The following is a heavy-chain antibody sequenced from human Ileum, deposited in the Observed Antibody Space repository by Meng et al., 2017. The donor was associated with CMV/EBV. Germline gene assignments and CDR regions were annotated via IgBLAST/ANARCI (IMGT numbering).Heavy chain of an antibody. CDR1: GFTFSSYT. CDR2: ISTGSSFI. J-gene: IGHJ2*01. Sequence: LSLSCAASGFTFSSYTMNWVRQAPGKGLEWVSSISTGSSFIYYADSVKGRFTISRDNAKSSLYLQMNSLRAEDTAVYYCARNSGNFDLWGRGTLVTVSS. V-gene: IGHV3-21*01. D-gene: IGHD4-23*01. CDR3: ARNSGNFDL.